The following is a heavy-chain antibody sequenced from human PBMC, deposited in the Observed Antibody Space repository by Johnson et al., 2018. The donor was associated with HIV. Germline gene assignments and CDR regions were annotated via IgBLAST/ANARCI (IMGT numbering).Heavy chain of an antibody. Sequence: QVQLVESGGGVVQPGGSLRLSCAASGFSFSSYGMHWVRQAPGKGLEWVAFIQYEGDTKDYADSVKGRFNIFRDNSENTLYLQMNSLRAEDTAVYYCAIEDTYYHAFDIWGQGTMVTVSS. D-gene: IGHD3-10*01. CDR3: AIEDTYYHAFDI. CDR2: IQYEGDTK. V-gene: IGHV3-30*02. CDR1: GFSFSSYG. J-gene: IGHJ3*02.